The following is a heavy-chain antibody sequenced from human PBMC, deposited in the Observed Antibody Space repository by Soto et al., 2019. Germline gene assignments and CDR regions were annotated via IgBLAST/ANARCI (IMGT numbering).Heavy chain of an antibody. V-gene: IGHV1-46*01. D-gene: IGHD6-19*01. CDR3: ARAQLAVAGTYYYYGMDV. J-gene: IGHJ6*02. Sequence: ASVKVSCKASGYTFTSYYIHWVRQARGQGLEWMGIINPSGGSTSYAQKFQGRVTMTRDTSTSTVYMELSSLRSEDTAVYYCARAQLAVAGTYYYYGMDVWGQGTTVTVS. CDR2: INPSGGST. CDR1: GYTFTSYY.